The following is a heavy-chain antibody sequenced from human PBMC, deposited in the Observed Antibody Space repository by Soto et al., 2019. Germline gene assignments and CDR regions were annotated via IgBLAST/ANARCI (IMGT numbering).Heavy chain of an antibody. CDR2: IYYSGST. D-gene: IGHD3-10*01. Sequence: SETLSLTCTVSGGSISSSSYYWGWIRQPPGKGLEWIGSIYYSGSTYYNPSLKSRVTISVDTSKNQFSLKLSSVTAADTAVYYCARHPMYYYYGSGSYYKKGTPPIWGQGTMVTVSS. CDR1: GGSISSSSYY. V-gene: IGHV4-39*01. J-gene: IGHJ3*02. CDR3: ARHPMYYYYGSGSYYKKGTPPI.